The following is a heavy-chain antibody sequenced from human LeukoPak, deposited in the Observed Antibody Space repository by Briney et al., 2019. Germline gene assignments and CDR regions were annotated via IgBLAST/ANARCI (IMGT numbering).Heavy chain of an antibody. Sequence: SETLSLTCTVSGGSISSYYWSWIRQPAGKGLEWIGRTYTSGSTNYNPSLKSRVTMSVDTSKNQFSLKLSSVTAADTAVYYCARVLVVVPAAISGGAFDIWGQGTMVTVSS. J-gene: IGHJ3*02. V-gene: IGHV4-4*07. D-gene: IGHD2-2*01. CDR3: ARVLVVVPAAISGGAFDI. CDR1: GGSISSYY. CDR2: TYTSGST.